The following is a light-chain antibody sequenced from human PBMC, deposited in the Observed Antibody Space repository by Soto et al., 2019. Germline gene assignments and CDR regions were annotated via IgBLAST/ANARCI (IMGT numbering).Light chain of an antibody. CDR2: DAS. CDR1: QSVNNY. V-gene: IGKV3-11*01. Sequence: EIVLTQSPATLSLSPGERATLSCRASQSVNNYLAWYQQRPGQAPRLLIYDASNSATGIPARFSGCGSGTDFSLSISSLEPEDFAVYYCQHRNNRPFSFGPGTKVDIK. CDR3: QHRNNRPFS. J-gene: IGKJ3*01.